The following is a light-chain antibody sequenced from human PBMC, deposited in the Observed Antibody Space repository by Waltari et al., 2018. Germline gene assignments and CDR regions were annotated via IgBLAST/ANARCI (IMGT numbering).Light chain of an antibody. V-gene: IGKV3-11*01. J-gene: IGKJ2*01. Sequence: EIVLTQSPATLSLSPGERATLSCRASQSISNFLAWYQQKPGQAPRRLIFDASNRATGIPARFRGSGSGTDFSLTISSLEPEDCAVYYCQQRHNGPPYTFGQGTKLEIK. CDR3: QQRHNGPPYT. CDR2: DAS. CDR1: QSISNF.